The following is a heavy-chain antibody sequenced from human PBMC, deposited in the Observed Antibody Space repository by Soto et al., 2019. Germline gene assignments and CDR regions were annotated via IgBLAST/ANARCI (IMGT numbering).Heavy chain of an antibody. CDR1: GFTFSSYS. D-gene: IGHD3-10*01. V-gene: IGHV3-21*01. CDR3: ARPMVRGVIIKKPYYYYGMDV. CDR2: ISSSSSYI. J-gene: IGHJ6*02. Sequence: GGSLRLSCAASGFTFSSYSMNWVRQAPGKGLEWVSSISSSSSYIYYADSVKGRFTISRDNAKNSLYLQMNSLRAEDTAVYYCARPMVRGVIIKKPYYYYGMDVWGQGTTVTVSS.